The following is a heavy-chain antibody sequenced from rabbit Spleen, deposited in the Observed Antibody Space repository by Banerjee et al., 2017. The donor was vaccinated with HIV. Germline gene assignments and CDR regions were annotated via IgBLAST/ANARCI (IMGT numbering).Heavy chain of an antibody. CDR2: IGAATGTT. CDR1: GFSFGGGYY. D-gene: IGHD1-1*01. Sequence: QEQLVESGGGLVKPGASLTLTYKASGFSFGGGYYMSWVRQAPGKGLEWIGCIGAATGTTYYASWAKGRFTISKTSSTTVTLQMTSLTAADTATYFCARDQYVSSRGYFNLWGPGTLVTVS. CDR3: ARDQYVSSRGYFNL. V-gene: IGHV1S45*01. J-gene: IGHJ4*01.